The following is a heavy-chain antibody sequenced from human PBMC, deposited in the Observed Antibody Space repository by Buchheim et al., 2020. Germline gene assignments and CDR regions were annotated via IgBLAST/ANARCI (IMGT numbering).Heavy chain of an antibody. CDR1: GGSISSGYYY. CDR3: ARIDNDYINYKWFDP. Sequence: QVQLQESGPGLVKPSQTLSLTCTVSGGSISSGYYYWSWIRQSPGKGLEWIAYIYYSGSAYYNPSLKSRATTSVDTSKNQFSLRLNSVTAADTAVYYCARIDNDYINYKWFDPWGQGTL. J-gene: IGHJ5*02. V-gene: IGHV4-30-4*01. CDR2: IYYSGSA. D-gene: IGHD4-11*01.